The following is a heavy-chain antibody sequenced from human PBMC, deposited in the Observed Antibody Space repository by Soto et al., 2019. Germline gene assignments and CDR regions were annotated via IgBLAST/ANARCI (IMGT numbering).Heavy chain of an antibody. Sequence: DVQLVESGGGLVKPGGSLRLSCAASGFTFSSYSMNWVRQAPGKGLEWVSSISSSSSYIYYADSVKGRFTISRDNAKNSLYLQMNSLRAEDTAVYYCARRAAAGIHFDYWGQGTLVTVSS. CDR3: ARRAAAGIHFDY. V-gene: IGHV3-21*01. CDR1: GFTFSSYS. D-gene: IGHD6-13*01. CDR2: ISSSSSYI. J-gene: IGHJ4*02.